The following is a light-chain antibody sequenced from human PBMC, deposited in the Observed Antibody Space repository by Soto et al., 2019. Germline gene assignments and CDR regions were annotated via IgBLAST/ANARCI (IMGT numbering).Light chain of an antibody. CDR3: QQHNNWPIT. CDR1: QSVNSN. J-gene: IGKJ5*01. V-gene: IGKV3-15*01. Sequence: EIAMTQSPAPLSVSPGERGTLSCRASQSVNSNLAWYQQKLGQAPRVLIYGASTRATGIPARFSGSWSGTECTLTISSLQSEDVAVYYCQQHNNWPITFGQGTRLEIK. CDR2: GAS.